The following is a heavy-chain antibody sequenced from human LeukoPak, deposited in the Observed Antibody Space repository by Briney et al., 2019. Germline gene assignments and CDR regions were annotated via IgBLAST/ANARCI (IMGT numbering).Heavy chain of an antibody. CDR1: GYTFNSYG. D-gene: IGHD3-16*01. CDR2: ISAYNGNT. CDR3: ARTGDLKSYYYYMDV. V-gene: IGHV1-18*01. J-gene: IGHJ6*03. Sequence: ASVKVSCKASGYTFNSYGISWVRQAPGQGLEWMGWISAYNGNTNYAQMLQGRVTMTTDTSTSTAYMELRSLRSDDTAVYYCARTGDLKSYYYYMDVWGKGTTVTVSS.